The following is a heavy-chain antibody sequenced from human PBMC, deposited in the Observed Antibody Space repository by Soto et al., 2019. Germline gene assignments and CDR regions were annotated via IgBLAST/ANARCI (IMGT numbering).Heavy chain of an antibody. J-gene: IGHJ6*02. CDR1: GFTFSTYA. CDR2: ISRSGGST. CDR3: VRERGLSSFYGMDV. Sequence: PGGSLRLSCAASGFTFSTYAMSWVRQAPGKGLEWVSAISRSGGSTYYADSVKGRFTISRDNARNSLYLQMNSLRAEDTAVYYCVRERGLSSFYGMDVWGQGTTVTVSS. V-gene: IGHV3-23*01. D-gene: IGHD3-10*01.